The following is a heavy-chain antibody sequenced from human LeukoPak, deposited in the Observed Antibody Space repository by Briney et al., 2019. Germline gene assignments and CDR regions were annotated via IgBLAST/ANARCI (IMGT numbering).Heavy chain of an antibody. J-gene: IGHJ4*02. V-gene: IGHV3-7*01. CDR3: ARLLAYGSGAEAFDY. CDR1: GFTFSSYW. D-gene: IGHD3-10*01. Sequence: PGGSLRLSCVASGFTFSSYWMTWVRQAPGKGLEWVANIKTDGSQIYYVDSVKGRFTISRDNAKNSLYLQMNSLRAEDTAVYYCARLLAYGSGAEAFDYWGQGTLVTVSS. CDR2: IKTDGSQI.